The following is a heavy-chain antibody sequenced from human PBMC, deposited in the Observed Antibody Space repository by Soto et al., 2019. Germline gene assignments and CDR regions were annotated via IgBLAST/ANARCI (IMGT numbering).Heavy chain of an antibody. J-gene: IGHJ4*02. V-gene: IGHV4-30-4*01. CDR3: VGTGTTDDY. D-gene: IGHD1-1*01. CDR1: GASVSSGDYY. CDR2: IYSSGGS. Sequence: QVQLQESGPGLVKPSQTLSLTCTVSGASVSSGDYYWSCIRQPPGKGLEWIGYIYSSGGSYYNPSLKGRLTSSIDTSKNQCSLKLNSVTVADTAIYYCVGTGTTDDYWGRGTLVTVSS.